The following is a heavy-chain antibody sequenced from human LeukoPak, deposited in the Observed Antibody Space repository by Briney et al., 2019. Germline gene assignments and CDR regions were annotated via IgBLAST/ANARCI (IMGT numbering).Heavy chain of an antibody. CDR2: ISGGGGST. Sequence: PGASLRLSCAASRFTFSSYGMSWVRQAPGKGLEWVSGISGGGGSTYYADSVKGRFTIARDNSKNTLYLQMNSLRAEDTAVYYCAKDRLPLSSAYYYLPFDYWGQGTLVTVSS. V-gene: IGHV3-23*01. CDR1: RFTFSSYG. CDR3: AKDRLPLSSAYYYLPFDY. D-gene: IGHD3-22*01. J-gene: IGHJ4*02.